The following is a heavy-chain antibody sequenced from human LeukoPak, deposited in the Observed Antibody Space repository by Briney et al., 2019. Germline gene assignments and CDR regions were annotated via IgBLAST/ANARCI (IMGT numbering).Heavy chain of an antibody. Sequence: PGGSLRLSCAASGFTFSSYGMHWVRQAPGKGLEWVAVIWYDGSNKYYADSVKGRFTISRDNSKNTLYLQMNSLRAEDTAVYYCARDPENHAYDFWSGYYFDYWGQGTLVTVSS. D-gene: IGHD3-3*01. CDR3: ARDPENHAYDFWSGYYFDY. CDR2: IWYDGSNK. V-gene: IGHV3-33*01. J-gene: IGHJ4*02. CDR1: GFTFSSYG.